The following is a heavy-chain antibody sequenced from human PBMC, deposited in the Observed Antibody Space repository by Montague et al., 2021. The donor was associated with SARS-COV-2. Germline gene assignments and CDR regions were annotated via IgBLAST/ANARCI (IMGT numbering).Heavy chain of an antibody. CDR1: GGSLSSGGYY. V-gene: IGHV4-31*03. D-gene: IGHD3/OR15-3a*01. Sequence: TLSLTCTVSGGSLSSGGYYWSWIRQLPGKGLEWLGYFYYSGSTYYNPSLKSRVLISADMSKNQFFLNLTSVTAADAAAYYCARDLGRTGYYYGLDVWGQGTTVTVSS. CDR3: ARDLGRTGYYYGLDV. J-gene: IGHJ6*02. CDR2: FYYSGST.